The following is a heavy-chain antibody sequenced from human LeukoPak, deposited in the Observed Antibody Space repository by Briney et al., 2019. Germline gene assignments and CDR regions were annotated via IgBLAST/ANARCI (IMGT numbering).Heavy chain of an antibody. CDR1: GGSISSSSYY. J-gene: IGHJ3*02. D-gene: IGHD2-21*01. Sequence: SETLSLTCTVSGGSISSSSYYWGWIRQPPGKGLEWIGSIYYSGSTYYNPSLKSRVTISVDTSRNQFSLKLSSVTAADTAVYYCDRGVIANDAFDIWGQGTMVTVSS. CDR2: IYYSGST. CDR3: DRGVIANDAFDI. V-gene: IGHV4-39*01.